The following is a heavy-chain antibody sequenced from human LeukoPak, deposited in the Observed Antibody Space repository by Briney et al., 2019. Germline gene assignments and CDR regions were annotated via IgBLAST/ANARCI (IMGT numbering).Heavy chain of an antibody. V-gene: IGHV3-53*01. CDR1: GFTVSSNY. Sequence: GGSLRLSCAASGFTVSSNYMSWVRQAPGKGLEWVSVIYSGGSTYYADSVRGRFTISRDNSKNTLFLQMNSLRAEDTAPYYCAKSVAIYFYYGLDVWGQGTTVTVSS. J-gene: IGHJ6*02. D-gene: IGHD3-3*01. CDR3: AKSVAIYFYYGLDV. CDR2: IYSGGST.